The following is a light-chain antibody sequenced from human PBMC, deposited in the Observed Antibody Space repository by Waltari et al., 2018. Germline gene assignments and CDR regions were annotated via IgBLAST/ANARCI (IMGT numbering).Light chain of an antibody. CDR1: NSNLGSNY. V-gene: IGLV1-47*01. J-gene: IGLJ1*01. CDR2: RNN. Sequence: QSVMTQPPSASGTPGQRVSIPCSGSNSNLGSNYLYWYQQLPGAAPKLLLFRNNRRPSGVPDRFSGSKDGTSAFLAISELRSEDEAVYYCASWDDSHYVFGTGTKLTVL. CDR3: ASWDDSHYV.